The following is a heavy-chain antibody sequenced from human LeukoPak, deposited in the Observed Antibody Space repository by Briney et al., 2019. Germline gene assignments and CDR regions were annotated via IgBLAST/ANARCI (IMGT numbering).Heavy chain of an antibody. D-gene: IGHD6-13*01. V-gene: IGHV3-48*01. CDR3: ARAEVAAAATAYDY. CDR2: ISSSSTI. J-gene: IGHJ4*02. CDR1: GFTFSSYS. Sequence: RPGGSLRLSCAASGFTFSSYSMNWVRQAPGKGLEWVSYISSSSTIYYADSVKGRFTISRDNAKNSLYLQMNSLRAEDTAVYYCARAEVAAAATAYDYWGQGTLVTVSS.